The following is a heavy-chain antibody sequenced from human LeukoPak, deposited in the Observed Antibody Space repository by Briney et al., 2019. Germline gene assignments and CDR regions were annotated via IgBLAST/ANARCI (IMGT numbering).Heavy chain of an antibody. CDR1: GFTFSSYG. V-gene: IGHV3-23*01. CDR2: ITDSGGST. CDR3: AKDRVRWAFDI. D-gene: IGHD3-10*01. J-gene: IGHJ3*02. Sequence: GGSLRLSCAASGFTFSSYGMSWVRQAPGKGLEWVSTITDSGGSTFYAASVKGRFTISRDISKNTLYLQMNGLRAEDTAVYYCAKDRVRWAFDIWGQGTMVTVSS.